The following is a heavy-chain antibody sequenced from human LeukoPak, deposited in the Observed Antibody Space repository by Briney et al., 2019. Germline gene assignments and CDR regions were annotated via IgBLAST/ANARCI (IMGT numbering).Heavy chain of an antibody. J-gene: IGHJ4*02. CDR3: ARDLDGSGYYYVY. V-gene: IGHV4-61*02. D-gene: IGHD3-22*01. CDR1: GGSISSGSYY. CDR2: IYTSGST. Sequence: PPETLSLTCTVSGGSISSGSYYWSWIRQPAGKGLEWIGRIYTSGSTNYNPSLKSRVTISVDTSKNQFSLKLSSVTAADTAVYHCARDLDGSGYYYVYWGQGTLVTVSS.